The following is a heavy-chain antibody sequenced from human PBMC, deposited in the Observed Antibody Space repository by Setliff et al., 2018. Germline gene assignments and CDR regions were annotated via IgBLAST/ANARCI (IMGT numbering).Heavy chain of an antibody. Sequence: ASVKVSCKASGYTFTDYAMHWVRQAPGQRLEWMGWINPGNGNTKYSQKFQGRVTITSDTSASTAYMELSSLRSEDTAVYYCVREGVDSRSSTDYRYYMDVWGKGTTVTVSS. CDR1: GYTFTDYA. V-gene: IGHV1-3*01. CDR2: INPGNGNT. D-gene: IGHD3-22*01. CDR3: VREGVDSRSSTDYRYYMDV. J-gene: IGHJ6*03.